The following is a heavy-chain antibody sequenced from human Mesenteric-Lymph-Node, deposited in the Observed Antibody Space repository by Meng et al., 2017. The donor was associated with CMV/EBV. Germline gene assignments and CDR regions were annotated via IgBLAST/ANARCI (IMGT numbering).Heavy chain of an antibody. V-gene: IGHV4-39*07. CDR3: ARGGDYGSGSYNGGDY. D-gene: IGHD3-10*01. Sequence: SETLSLTCTVSGDSISGSIYYWAWIRQPPGKGLEWIGSIYYSGNTDYNPSLKSRVTILVDTSKNQFSLRLSSVPAADTAVYYCARGGDYGSGSYNGGDYWGQGTLVTVSS. J-gene: IGHJ4*02. CDR2: IYYSGNT. CDR1: GDSISGSIYY.